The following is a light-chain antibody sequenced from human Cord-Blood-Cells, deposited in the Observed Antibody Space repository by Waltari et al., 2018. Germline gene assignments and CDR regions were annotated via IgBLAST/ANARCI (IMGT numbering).Light chain of an antibody. CDR1: SSNIGSNY. CDR2: RNN. J-gene: IGLJ2*01. V-gene: IGLV1-47*01. Sequence: QSVLTQPPSASGTPGQRVTISCSGSSSNIGSNYVYWYQQPPGTAPKLLIHRNNQRPSGVPHRFSGSKSGTSASLAISGLRSEDEADYYCAAWDDSLSGPVVFGGGTKLTVL. CDR3: AAWDDSLSGPVV.